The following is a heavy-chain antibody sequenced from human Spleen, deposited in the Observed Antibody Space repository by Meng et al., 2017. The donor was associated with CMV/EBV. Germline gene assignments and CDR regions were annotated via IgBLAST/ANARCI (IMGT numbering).Heavy chain of an antibody. D-gene: IGHD3-3*01. CDR1: GFTFSSYS. CDR3: ASDPFWSGAHLDY. CDR2: ISSTSSYI. Sequence: GESLKISCVASGFTFSSYSMSWVRQAPGKGLEWVSSISSTSSYIYYADSLKGRFTISRDNAQSSLYLQVNSLSAEDTAVYYCASDPFWSGAHLDYWGQGTLVTVSS. V-gene: IGHV3-21*01. J-gene: IGHJ4*02.